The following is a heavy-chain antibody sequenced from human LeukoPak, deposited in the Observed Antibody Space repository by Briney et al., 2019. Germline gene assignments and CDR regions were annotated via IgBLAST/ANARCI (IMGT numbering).Heavy chain of an antibody. CDR3: ATGTHKLEPIRGGDY. V-gene: IGHV4-61*02. CDR2: IYTSGST. Sequence: PSETLSLTCTVSGGSISSGSYYWSWIRQPAGKGLEWIGRIYTSGSTNYNPSLKSRVTISVDTSKNQFSLKLSSVTAADTAVYYCATGTHKLEPIRGGDYWGQGTLVTVSS. J-gene: IGHJ4*02. D-gene: IGHD1-1*01. CDR1: GGSISSGSYY.